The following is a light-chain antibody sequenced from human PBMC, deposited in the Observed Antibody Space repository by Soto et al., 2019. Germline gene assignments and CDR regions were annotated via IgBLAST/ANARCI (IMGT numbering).Light chain of an antibody. J-gene: IGKJ5*01. Sequence: AIRMTQSPSSLSASIGDTFTITCQASQDIGSVLAWYQQKPGTAPKVLISGASDLHGGVPSRFSGSGSRTDFTLTITHLQSEDFATYYCQHYLNYPITFGQGTRLEIK. CDR1: QDIGSV. CDR3: QHYLNYPIT. CDR2: GAS. V-gene: IGKV1-8*01.